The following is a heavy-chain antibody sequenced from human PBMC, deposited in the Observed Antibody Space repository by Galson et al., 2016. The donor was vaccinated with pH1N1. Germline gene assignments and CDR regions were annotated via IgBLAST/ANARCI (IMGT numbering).Heavy chain of an antibody. CDR2: VSGDATRT. CDR1: GFIFSNYA. CDR3: AKDGPPGSSGWSSYYFDS. Sequence: CAASGFIFSNYAISWVRQAPGKGLEWVSVVSGDATRTYYADSVKGRFTISRDNSKNTLYLQMNSLRVDDTAVYYCAKDGPPGSSGWSSYYFDSWGQGTLVTVSS. J-gene: IGHJ4*02. D-gene: IGHD6-19*01. V-gene: IGHV3-23*01.